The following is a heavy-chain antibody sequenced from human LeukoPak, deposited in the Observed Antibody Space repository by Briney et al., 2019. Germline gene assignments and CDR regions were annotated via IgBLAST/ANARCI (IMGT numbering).Heavy chain of an antibody. Sequence: GGSLRLSCAASGFTFSSYAMSWVRQAPGKGLEWVSAISGSGGSTYYADSVKGRFTISRDNSKNTLYLQMNSLRAEDTAVHYCAKDSAIAVAGTDGSDYWGQGTLVTVSS. CDR3: AKDSAIAVAGTDGSDY. CDR1: GFTFSSYA. V-gene: IGHV3-23*01. CDR2: ISGSGGST. D-gene: IGHD6-19*01. J-gene: IGHJ4*02.